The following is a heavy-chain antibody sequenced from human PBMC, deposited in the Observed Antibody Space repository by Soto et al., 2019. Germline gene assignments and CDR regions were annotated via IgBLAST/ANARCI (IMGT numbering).Heavy chain of an antibody. J-gene: IGHJ3*02. CDR3: ARGGGVGVAGSAAFDM. CDR2: INPATGAA. CDR1: GYPVTAYY. D-gene: IGHD3-3*01. Sequence: QLHLVQSGAVVKKPGASVTVSCSASGYPVTAYYMHWVRQVPGRGLEWMGGINPATGAAKYTQTFQGRVTMTRDTPTSTVFMELSGLTSEETAAFYWARGGGVGVAGSAAFDMWGQGTLVTVSS. V-gene: IGHV1-2*02.